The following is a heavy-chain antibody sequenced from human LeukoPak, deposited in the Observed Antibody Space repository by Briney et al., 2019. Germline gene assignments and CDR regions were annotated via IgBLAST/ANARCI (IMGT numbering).Heavy chain of an antibody. V-gene: IGHV3-7*04. CDR3: ARDIPQGLSYFDY. CDR1: GFTFSNYW. Sequence: TGGSLRLSCGASGFTFSNYWMSWVRQAPGKGLEWVANIKEDGSEKNYVDSAKGRFTISRDNAKDLLYLQMNSLRAEDTAVYYCARDIPQGLSYFDYWGQGTLVTVSS. J-gene: IGHJ4*02. CDR2: IKEDGSEK. D-gene: IGHD2-2*02.